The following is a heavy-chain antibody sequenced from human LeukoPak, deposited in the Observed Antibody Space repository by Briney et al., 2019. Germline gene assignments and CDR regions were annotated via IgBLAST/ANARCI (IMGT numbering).Heavy chain of an antibody. CDR3: ARFHSGPSGWYVLWYFDL. Sequence: SETLSLTCTVSGGSVSSYYWSWIRQPPGKGLEWIGYIYNSENTKYNSSLMSRVTLSLDTSKNQVFLKLSSVTAADTAVYYCARFHSGPSGWYVLWYFDLWGRGTLVTVSS. J-gene: IGHJ2*01. CDR1: GGSVSSYY. V-gene: IGHV4-4*09. CDR2: IYNSENT. D-gene: IGHD6-19*01.